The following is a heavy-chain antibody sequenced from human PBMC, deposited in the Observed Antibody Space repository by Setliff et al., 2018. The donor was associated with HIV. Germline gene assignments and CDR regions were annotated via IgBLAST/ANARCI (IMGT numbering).Heavy chain of an antibody. CDR2: IYSSGST. D-gene: IGHD3-3*01. J-gene: IGHJ3*02. Sequence: SETLSLTCTVSGGSISNSNYFWGWIRQPPGKGLEWIGRIYSSGSTYYQPSRQGRVSMSIDSSKNHFSLSLRYVTAADTAVYYCARSCSGRYFWSGYYTGPDPKGENAFDIWGQGTMVTVSS. V-gene: IGHV4-39*02. CDR1: GGSISNSNYF. CDR3: ARSCSGRYFWSGYYTGPDPKGENAFDI.